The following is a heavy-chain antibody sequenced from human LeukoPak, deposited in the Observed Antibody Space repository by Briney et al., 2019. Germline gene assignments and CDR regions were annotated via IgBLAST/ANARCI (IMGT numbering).Heavy chain of an antibody. Sequence: PGGSLRLSCAVSGFTFSSYAMSWIRQPPGKGLEWIGYIYYSGSTNYNPSLKSRVTISVDTSKNQFSLKLSSVTAADTAVYYCARGNSYGSGSYYKEYDYWGQGTLVTVSS. J-gene: IGHJ4*02. D-gene: IGHD3-10*01. CDR1: GFTFSSYA. CDR2: IYYSGST. V-gene: IGHV4-59*01. CDR3: ARGNSYGSGSYYKEYDY.